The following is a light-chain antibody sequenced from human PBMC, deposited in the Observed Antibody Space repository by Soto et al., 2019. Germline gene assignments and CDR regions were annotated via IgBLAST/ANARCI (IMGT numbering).Light chain of an antibody. V-gene: IGLV2-8*01. Sequence: QSALTQPPSASGSPGQSVTISCTGTSSDVGAYTYVSWYQQHPGKAPKLMIYGVTERPSGVPDRFSGSKSGNTASLTVSGLQIEDEAYYYCSSYAGSNNYVFGTGTKLTVL. CDR2: GVT. J-gene: IGLJ1*01. CDR1: SSDVGAYTY. CDR3: SSYAGSNNYV.